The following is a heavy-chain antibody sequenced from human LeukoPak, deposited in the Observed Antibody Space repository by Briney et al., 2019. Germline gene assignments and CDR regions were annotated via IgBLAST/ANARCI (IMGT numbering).Heavy chain of an antibody. V-gene: IGHV4-59*01. J-gene: IGHJ3*02. CDR1: GGSISSYY. Sequence: SETLSLTCTVSGGSISSYYWSWIRQPPRKGLEWIGYIYYSGSTNYNPSLKSRVTISVDTSKNQFSLELSSVTAADTAVYYCARDQGGSGSYIDAFDIWGQGTMVTVSS. D-gene: IGHD1-26*01. CDR2: IYYSGST. CDR3: ARDQGGSGSYIDAFDI.